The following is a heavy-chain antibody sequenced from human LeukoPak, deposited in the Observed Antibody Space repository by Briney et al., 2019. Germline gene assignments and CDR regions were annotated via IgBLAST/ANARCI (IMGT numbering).Heavy chain of an antibody. J-gene: IGHJ3*02. CDR2: ISSSGSTI. CDR1: GFTFSSYS. Sequence: GGTLRLSCAASGFTFSSYSMNWVRQGPGKGLEWVSYISSSGSTIYYADSVKGRFTISRDNAKNSLYLQMNSLRAEDTAVYYCARVRLQPRTLLDDAFDIWGQGTMVTVSS. V-gene: IGHV3-48*04. CDR3: ARVRLQPRTLLDDAFDI. D-gene: IGHD1-14*01.